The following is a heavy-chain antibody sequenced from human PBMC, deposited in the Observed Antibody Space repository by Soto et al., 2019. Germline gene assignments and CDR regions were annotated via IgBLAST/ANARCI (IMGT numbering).Heavy chain of an antibody. CDR1: GDSISNSRW. CDR2: IFHSGDT. D-gene: IGHD6-19*01. J-gene: IGHJ3*01. Sequence: QVQLQESGPGLVKPSGTLSLTCAVSGDSISNSRWWTWVRQPPGKGLEWIGDIFHSGDTNYNPSLKSRVFRSVDKSQNQFSLKVSSVTAADTAVYYCAYRTGWYRHDVWGQGTLVTVSS. CDR3: AYRTGWYRHDV. V-gene: IGHV4-4*02.